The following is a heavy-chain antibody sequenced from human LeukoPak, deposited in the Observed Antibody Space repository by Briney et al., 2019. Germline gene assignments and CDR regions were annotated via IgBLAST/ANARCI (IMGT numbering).Heavy chain of an antibody. D-gene: IGHD3-10*01. CDR3: ARDVDYYDSGSREIQIHY. Sequence: GGSLRLSCEVSGFTVSSNYMSWVRQAPGKGLEWVSIIYSGGTSYYADSVKGRFTISRDNSKNTLYLQMSSLRAEDTAVYYWARDVDYYDSGSREIQIHYWGQGTLVTVSS. CDR2: IYSGGTS. J-gene: IGHJ4*02. CDR1: GFTVSSNY. V-gene: IGHV3-66*01.